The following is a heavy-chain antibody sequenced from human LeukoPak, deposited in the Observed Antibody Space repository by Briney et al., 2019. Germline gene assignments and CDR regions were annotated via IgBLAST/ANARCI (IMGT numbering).Heavy chain of an antibody. J-gene: IGHJ3*02. Sequence: PGGSLRLSCAASGFTFDDYAMHWVRQAPGKGLEWVSLISWDGGSTYYADSVKGRFTISRDNSKNSLYLQMNGLRAEDTALYYCAKEGGKDAFDIWGQGTWSPSLQ. V-gene: IGHV3-43D*04. CDR2: ISWDGGST. CDR1: GFTFDDYA. CDR3: AKEGGKDAFDI. D-gene: IGHD3-16*01.